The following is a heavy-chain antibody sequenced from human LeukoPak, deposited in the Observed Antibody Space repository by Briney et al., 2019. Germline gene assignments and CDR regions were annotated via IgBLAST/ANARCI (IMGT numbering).Heavy chain of an antibody. Sequence: GGSLRLPCAASGFTFSTYTMTWVRQAPGKGLEWVSSISSSTSYIYYADSVKGRFTISRDNAKNSLYLQMNSLRVEDTAVYYCARVYYTSRSQVDYWGQGTLVTVSS. CDR1: GFTFSTYT. CDR2: ISSSTSYI. CDR3: ARVYYTSRSQVDY. D-gene: IGHD3-10*01. V-gene: IGHV3-21*01. J-gene: IGHJ4*02.